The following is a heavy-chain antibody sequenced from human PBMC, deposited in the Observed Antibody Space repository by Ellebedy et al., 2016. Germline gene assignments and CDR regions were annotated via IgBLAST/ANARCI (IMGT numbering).Heavy chain of an antibody. Sequence: GESLKISXSASGFPFSDYYISWIRQTPGKRLEWVTYISPSSITISYTDSVKGRFTISRDNAKNSLYLQLNSLRVEDTAVYFCARGTGHFNYWGQGTLVTVSS. V-gene: IGHV3-11*01. J-gene: IGHJ4*02. CDR1: GFPFSDYY. D-gene: IGHD1-1*01. CDR3: ARGTGHFNY. CDR2: ISPSSITI.